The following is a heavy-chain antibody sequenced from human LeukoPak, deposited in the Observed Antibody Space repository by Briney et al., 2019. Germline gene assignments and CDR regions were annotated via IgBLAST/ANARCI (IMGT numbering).Heavy chain of an antibody. CDR2: IYDGWSA. CDR3: ATQKWQRPAAFDI. CDR1: GDTFLSGSHY. D-gene: IGHD5-24*01. Sequence: PSETLSLTCSVSGDTFLSGSHYWGCVRQAPGKGLVWIGSIYDGWSAYYNPSLKSRVSISVDTSKNQFSLKLSSATSADTAVYYCATQKWQRPAAFDIWGQGTRVAVSS. J-gene: IGHJ3*02. V-gene: IGHV4-39*01.